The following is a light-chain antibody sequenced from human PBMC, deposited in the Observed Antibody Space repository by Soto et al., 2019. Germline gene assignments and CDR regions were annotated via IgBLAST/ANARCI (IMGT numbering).Light chain of an antibody. CDR2: DVS. CDR1: SSDVGGYNY. CDR3: SSYTTSNTRQIV. V-gene: IGLV2-14*03. J-gene: IGLJ1*01. Sequence: QSVLTQPASVSGSPGQSITISCTGTSSDVGGYNYVSWYQHHPGKAPKLIIYDVSNRPSGVSNRFSASKSGNTASLTISGLQPEDEADYYCSSYTTSNTRQIVFGTGTKVTVL.